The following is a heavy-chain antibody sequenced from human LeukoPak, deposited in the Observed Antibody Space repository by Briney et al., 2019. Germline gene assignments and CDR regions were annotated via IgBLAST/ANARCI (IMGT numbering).Heavy chain of an antibody. Sequence: SVKVSCKASGGTLSSYAISWVRQAPGQGREWMGRIIPTFGTANYAQKFQGRVTITTDESTSTAYMELSSLRSEDTAVYFCARDQNPGKFGQYYDAFDIWGQGTLVTVSP. D-gene: IGHD3-10*01. J-gene: IGHJ3*02. V-gene: IGHV1-69*05. CDR1: GGTLSSYA. CDR3: ARDQNPGKFGQYYDAFDI. CDR2: IIPTFGTA.